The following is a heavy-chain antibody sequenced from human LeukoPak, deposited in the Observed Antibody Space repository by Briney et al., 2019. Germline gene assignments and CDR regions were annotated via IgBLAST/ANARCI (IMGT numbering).Heavy chain of an antibody. Sequence: ASVKVSCKASGYTFTSYDINGVRQATGQGLEWMGWMNPNSGNTGYAQKFQGRVTMTRNTSISTAYMELSSPRSEDTAVYYCARVGGYCGRISCPYYFDYWGQGSLVAVSS. CDR3: ARVGGYCGRISCPYYFDY. J-gene: IGHJ4*02. D-gene: IGHD2-15*01. CDR2: MNPNSGNT. CDR1: GYTFTSYD. V-gene: IGHV1-8*01.